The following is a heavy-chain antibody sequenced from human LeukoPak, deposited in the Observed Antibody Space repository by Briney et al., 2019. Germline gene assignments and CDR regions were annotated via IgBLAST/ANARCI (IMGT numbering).Heavy chain of an antibody. J-gene: IGHJ4*02. Sequence: SETLSLTCAVSGYSISSGYYWGWIRQPAGKGLEWIGRIDTSGSTNYNPSLKSRVTISVDKSKNQFSLKLSSVTAADTAVYYCARDYYGSGSYDYWGQGTLVTVSS. V-gene: IGHV4-61*02. CDR3: ARDYYGSGSYDY. CDR2: IDTSGST. CDR1: GYSISSGYY. D-gene: IGHD3-10*01.